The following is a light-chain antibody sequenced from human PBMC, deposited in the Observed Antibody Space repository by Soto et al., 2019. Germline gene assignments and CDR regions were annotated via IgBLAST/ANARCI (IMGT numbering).Light chain of an antibody. CDR1: NSNIGADYG. V-gene: IGLV1-40*01. CDR2: ADN. CDR3: QSYGSRLGCLV. Sequence: QSVLTQPPSVSGAPGQRVTISCTGTNSNIGADYGVQWYQQFPGKAPKLLIYADNIRPSGVPDRFSGSKSATSASLAITGPQADEEAYYYWQSYGSRLGCLVFGAGTKVTVL. J-gene: IGLJ3*02.